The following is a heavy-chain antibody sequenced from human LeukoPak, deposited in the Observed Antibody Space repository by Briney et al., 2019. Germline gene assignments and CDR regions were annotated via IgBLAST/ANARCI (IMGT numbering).Heavy chain of an antibody. V-gene: IGHV3-23*01. D-gene: IGHD4-17*01. Sequence: PGGSLRLSCAASGFTFSSYAMSWVRQAPGKGLEWVSAISGSGGSTYYADSVKGRFTISRDNSKNTLYLQMNSLRAEDTAVYYCARVIRYGDPTKAYYYYGMDVWGQGTTVTVSS. CDR2: ISGSGGST. CDR1: GFTFSSYA. CDR3: ARVIRYGDPTKAYYYYGMDV. J-gene: IGHJ6*02.